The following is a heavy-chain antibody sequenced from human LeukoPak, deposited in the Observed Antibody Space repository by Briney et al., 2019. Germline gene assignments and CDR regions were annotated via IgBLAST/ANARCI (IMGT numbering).Heavy chain of an antibody. CDR2: VNGSCGST. J-gene: IGHJ4*02. V-gene: IGHV3-23*01. D-gene: IGHD3-22*01. CDR1: GFTFRSCA. Sequence: QPGGSLPLAHSLSGFTFRSCAVGWVRQAPGRGLGWVSSVNGSCGSTYCADSVKGRFTISRDNSNNTLYLQMNSLRAEDTAVYYCAKALYYCDSSGYYPFDYWGQGTLVTVSS. CDR3: AKALYYCDSSGYYPFDY.